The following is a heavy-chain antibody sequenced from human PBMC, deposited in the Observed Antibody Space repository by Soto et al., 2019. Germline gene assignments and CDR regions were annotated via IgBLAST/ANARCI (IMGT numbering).Heavy chain of an antibody. D-gene: IGHD6-6*01. CDR3: AREVSSSSYYYFDY. V-gene: IGHV4-30-2*01. CDR1: GGSISSGRYS. CDR2: IYHSGST. J-gene: IGHJ4*02. Sequence: SETLSLTCAVSGGSISSGRYSWSWIRQPPGKGLEWIGYIYHSGSTYYNPSLKSRVTISVDRSKNQFSLKLSSVTAADTAVYYCAREVSSSSYYYFDYWGQGTLVTVSS.